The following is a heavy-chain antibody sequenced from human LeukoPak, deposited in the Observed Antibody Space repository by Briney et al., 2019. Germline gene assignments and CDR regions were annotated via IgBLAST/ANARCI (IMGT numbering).Heavy chain of an antibody. D-gene: IGHD3-10*01. CDR2: ISSATTTI. CDR3: ANQEYYYGSGSYYNPLPFDY. Sequence: GGSLRLSCAASGLTFSAYSMNWVRQAPGKGLEWISYISSATTTIHYADSVKGRFTISRDNAKNTLYLQMNSLRGEDTAVYYCANQEYYYGSGSYYNPLPFDYWGQGTQVTVSS. V-gene: IGHV3-48*01. J-gene: IGHJ4*02. CDR1: GLTFSAYS.